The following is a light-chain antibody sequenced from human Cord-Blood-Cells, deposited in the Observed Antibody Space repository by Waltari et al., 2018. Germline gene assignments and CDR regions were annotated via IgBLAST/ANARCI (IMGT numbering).Light chain of an antibody. CDR1: SSDVGGYNY. J-gene: IGLJ1*01. V-gene: IGLV2-14*01. Sequence: QSALTQPASVSGSPGQSITISCTGTSSDVGGYNYVSWYQQHPGKAPKLMIYDVSNRPAGGSNSVAGSESGNTASLTISGRPAGDEADYYCGAYTSSSTYVFATGTKVTV. CDR2: DVS. CDR3: GAYTSSSTYV.